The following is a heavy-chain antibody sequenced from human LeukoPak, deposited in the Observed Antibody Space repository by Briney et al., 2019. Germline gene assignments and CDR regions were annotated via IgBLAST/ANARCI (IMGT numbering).Heavy chain of an antibody. J-gene: IGHJ6*02. CDR3: ARVGEDTEFVYYYGMDV. CDR2: IYHSGST. CDR1: GGSFSGYY. V-gene: IGHV4-34*01. Sequence: SETLSLTCAVYGGSFSGYYWSWIRQPPGKGLEWIGYIYHSGSTYYNPSLKSRVTISVDTSKNQFSLKLSSVTAADTAVYYCARVGEDTEFVYYYGMDVWGQGTTVTVSS. D-gene: IGHD5-18*01.